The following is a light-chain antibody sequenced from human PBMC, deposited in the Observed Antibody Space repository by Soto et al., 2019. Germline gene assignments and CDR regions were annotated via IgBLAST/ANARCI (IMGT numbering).Light chain of an antibody. J-gene: IGLJ2*01. V-gene: IGLV1-47*02. CDR2: LNN. Sequence: QSVVTQPPSASGTPGQRVTISCSGSSSNIGSNSVFWYQQLPGTAPKLLIFLNNERPSGVPDRFSASKSGTSASLAISGLRSEYEAHYYCAAWDDSLSGPVFGGGTKLTVL. CDR3: AAWDDSLSGPV. CDR1: SSNIGSNS.